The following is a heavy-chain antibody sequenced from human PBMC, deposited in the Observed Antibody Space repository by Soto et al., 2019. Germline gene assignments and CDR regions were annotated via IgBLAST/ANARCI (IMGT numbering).Heavy chain of an antibody. CDR2: IYYSGRT. V-gene: IGHV4-39*01. CDR3: ARLEDIVVLWAPGGWFDP. CDR1: GGSISSSSYY. D-gene: IGHD2-15*01. Sequence: PSETLSLTCTVSGGSISSSSYYWGWIRQPPGKGLECIGSIYYSGRTYYNPSLKSRVTISVDTSKNQFSLKLSSVTAADTAVYYFARLEDIVVLWAPGGWFDPWGQGTLVTVSS. J-gene: IGHJ5*02.